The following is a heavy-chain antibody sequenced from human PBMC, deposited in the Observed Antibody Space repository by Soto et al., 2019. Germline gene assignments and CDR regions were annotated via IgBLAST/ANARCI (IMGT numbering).Heavy chain of an antibody. CDR3: ARDRGGSYYY. D-gene: IGHD1-26*01. CDR2: ISAYNGHT. CDR1: GYTFTSYG. J-gene: IGHJ4*02. V-gene: IGHV1-18*01. Sequence: QVQLVQSGAEVKKPGASVKVSCKASGYTFTSYGISWVRQAPGQGLEWMGWISAYNGHTNYAQNLQGRVTMTTDTSTSTASMELRGMRSDDTAVHCWARDRGGSYYYWGEGTLVTVSS.